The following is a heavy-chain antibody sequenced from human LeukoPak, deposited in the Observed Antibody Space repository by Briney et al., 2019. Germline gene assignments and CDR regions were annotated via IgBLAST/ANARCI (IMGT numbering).Heavy chain of an antibody. Sequence: SETLSLTCAVYGGSFSGYYWSWIRQPPRKGLEWIGETNHGGSTNYNRSLKSRVTISVDTSKNQFSLKLSSVTAADTAVYYCARGALKYYYGSGSYYSKNYYYYYYMDVWGKGTTVTVSS. V-gene: IGHV4-34*01. CDR2: TNHGGST. CDR3: ARGALKYYYGSGSYYSKNYYYYYYMDV. D-gene: IGHD3-10*01. CDR1: GGSFSGYY. J-gene: IGHJ6*03.